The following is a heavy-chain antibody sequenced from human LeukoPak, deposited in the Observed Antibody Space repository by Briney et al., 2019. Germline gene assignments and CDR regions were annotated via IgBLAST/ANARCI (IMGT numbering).Heavy chain of an antibody. V-gene: IGHV4-34*01. D-gene: IGHD4-11*01. CDR1: GGSFSGYY. CDR3: ARAINDYSNYEVLTDNWFDP. CDR2: INHSGST. Sequence: SETLSLTCAVYGGSFSGYYWSWIRQPPGKGLEWIGEINHSGSTNYNPSLKSRVTISVDTSKNQFSLKLSSVTAADTAVYYCARAINDYSNYEVLTDNWFDPWGQGTLVTVSS. J-gene: IGHJ5*02.